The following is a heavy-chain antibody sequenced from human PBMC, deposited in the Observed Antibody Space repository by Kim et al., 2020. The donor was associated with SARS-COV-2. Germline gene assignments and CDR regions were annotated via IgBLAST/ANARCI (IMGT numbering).Heavy chain of an antibody. V-gene: IGHV1-18*01. Sequence: KLQGRVTTTTDTSTSTAYMGLRSLRSDDTAVYYCARRRSGSYRGAFDIWGQGTMVTVSS. CDR3: ARRRSGSYRGAFDI. D-gene: IGHD1-26*01. J-gene: IGHJ3*02.